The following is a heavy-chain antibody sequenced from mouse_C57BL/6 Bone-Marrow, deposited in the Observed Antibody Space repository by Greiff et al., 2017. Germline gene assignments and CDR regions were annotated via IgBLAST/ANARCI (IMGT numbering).Heavy chain of an antibody. CDR3: ATPNYGKGAWFAY. D-gene: IGHD2-1*01. CDR2: IDPSDSYT. V-gene: IGHV1-50*01. J-gene: IGHJ3*01. CDR1: GYTFTSYW. Sequence: QVQLQQPGAELVKPGASVKLSCKASGYTFTSYWMQWVKQRPGQGLEWIGEIDPSDSYTTYNQKFKGKATLTVDTSSSTAYMQLSSLTSEDSAVYYCATPNYGKGAWFAYWGQGTLVTGSA.